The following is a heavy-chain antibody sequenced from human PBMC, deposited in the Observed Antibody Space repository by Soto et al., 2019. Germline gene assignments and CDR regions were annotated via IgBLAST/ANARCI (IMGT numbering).Heavy chain of an antibody. D-gene: IGHD4-17*01. CDR1: GFTFSSYD. CDR3: ARGDGDYAWGVYYYGMDV. Sequence: EVQLVESGGGLVQPGGSLRLSCAASGFTFSSYDMHWVRQATGKGLEWVSAIGTAGDTYYPGSVKGRFTISRENAKNSLYLQMNSLRAEDTAVYYCARGDGDYAWGVYYYGMDVWGQGTTVTVSS. CDR2: IGTAGDT. J-gene: IGHJ6*02. V-gene: IGHV3-13*01.